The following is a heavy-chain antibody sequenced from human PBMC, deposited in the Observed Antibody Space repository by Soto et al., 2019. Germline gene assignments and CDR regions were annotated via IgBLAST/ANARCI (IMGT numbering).Heavy chain of an antibody. J-gene: IGHJ4*02. CDR3: TRHLADY. CDR2: IRSKANSYAT. D-gene: IGHD3-3*02. CDR1: GFSFSGSA. Sequence: EVQLVESGGGLVQPGGSLKLSCAAYGFSFSGSAMHWVRQAPGKGLEWLGRIRSKANSYATAYAASVEGRFTISRDDSKNTAYLQMNSLKTEDTAVYFCTRHLADYWGQGTLVTVSS. V-gene: IGHV3-73*02.